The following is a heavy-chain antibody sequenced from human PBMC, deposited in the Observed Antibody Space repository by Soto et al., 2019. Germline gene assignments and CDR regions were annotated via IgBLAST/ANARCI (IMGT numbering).Heavy chain of an antibody. CDR1: GGTFSSYA. CDR3: XRXEQXDFWSGWVQGPT. D-gene: IGHD3-3*01. V-gene: IGHV1-69*01. Sequence: QVQLVQSGAEVKKPGSSVKVSCKASGGTFSSYAISWVRQAPGQGLEWMGGIIPIFGTANYAQKFQGRVTITADESTSTAYMELSSLRSEDTAVYYXXRXEQXDFWSGWVQGPTWGQGTLVTVSS. J-gene: IGHJ4*02. CDR2: IIPIFGTA.